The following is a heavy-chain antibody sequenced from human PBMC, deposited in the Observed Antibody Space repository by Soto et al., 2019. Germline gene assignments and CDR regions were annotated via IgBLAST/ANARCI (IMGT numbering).Heavy chain of an antibody. CDR2: ISSSGSTI. V-gene: IGHV3-48*03. J-gene: IGHJ6*02. CDR1: GFTFSSYE. D-gene: IGHD2-8*01. CDR3: ARVTRPLYCTNGVCYGGDYYYGMDV. Sequence: LRLSCAASGFTFSSYEMNWVRQAPGKGLEWVSYISSSGSTIYYADSVKGRFTISRDNAKNSLYLQMNSLRAEDTAVYYCARVTRPLYCTNGVCYGGDYYYGMDVWGQGTTVTVSS.